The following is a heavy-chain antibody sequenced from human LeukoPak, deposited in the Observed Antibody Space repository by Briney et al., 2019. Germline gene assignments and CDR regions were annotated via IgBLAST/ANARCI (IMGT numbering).Heavy chain of an antibody. CDR1: GFTFNSYG. V-gene: IGHV3-30*03. Sequence: GGSLRLSCVTSGFTFNSYGFYWVRQAPGKGLEWVAVISYDGSKRYYADSVKGRFTISRDTSNKTAYLEMNSLRVDDTAVYYCAREDDSSGYYLSGSWFDPWGQGTLVTVSS. CDR2: ISYDGSKR. CDR3: AREDDSSGYYLSGSWFDP. J-gene: IGHJ5*02. D-gene: IGHD3-22*01.